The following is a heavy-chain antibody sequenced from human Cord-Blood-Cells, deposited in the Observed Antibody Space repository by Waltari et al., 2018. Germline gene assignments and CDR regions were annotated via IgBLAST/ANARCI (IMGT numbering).Heavy chain of an antibody. CDR3: ARAGDSIAAAGDY. D-gene: IGHD6-13*01. Sequence: EVQLVESGGGLVQPGGSLRLSCAASGFTFSSYWMSWVRQAQGKGLEWVANIKQDGSEKYYVDSVKGRFTISRDNAKNSLYLQMNSLRAEDTAVYYCARAGDSIAAAGDYWGQGTLVTGSS. J-gene: IGHJ4*02. V-gene: IGHV3-7*05. CDR1: GFTFSSYW. CDR2: IKQDGSEK.